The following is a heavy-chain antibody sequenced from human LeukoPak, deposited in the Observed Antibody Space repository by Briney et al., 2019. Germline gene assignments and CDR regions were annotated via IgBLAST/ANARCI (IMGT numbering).Heavy chain of an antibody. CDR3: VRDTARPDYYGSGSYPHYGMDV. CDR2: IYYSGST. D-gene: IGHD3-10*01. V-gene: IGHV4-59*01. J-gene: IGHJ6*02. CDR1: GGSISSYY. Sequence: PSETLSLTCTVSGGSISSYYWSWIRQPPGKGLEWIGYIYYSGSTNYNPSLKSRVTISVDTSKNQFSLKLSSVTAADTAVYYCVRDTARPDYYGSGSYPHYGMDVWGQGTTVTVSS.